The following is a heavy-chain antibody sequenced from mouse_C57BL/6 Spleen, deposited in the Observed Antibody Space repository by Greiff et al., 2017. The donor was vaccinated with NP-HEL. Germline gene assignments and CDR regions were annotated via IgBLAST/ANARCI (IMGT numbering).Heavy chain of an antibody. Sequence: QVQLQQPGAELVMPGASVKLSCKASGYTFTSYWMHWVKQRPGQGLEWIGEIDPSDSYTNYNQKFKGKSTLTVDKSSSTAYMQLSSLTSEDSAVYYCARSHYGGLAYWGQGTLVTVSA. CDR1: GYTFTSYW. J-gene: IGHJ3*01. CDR2: IDPSDSYT. V-gene: IGHV1-69*01. CDR3: ARSHYGGLAY. D-gene: IGHD1-2*01.